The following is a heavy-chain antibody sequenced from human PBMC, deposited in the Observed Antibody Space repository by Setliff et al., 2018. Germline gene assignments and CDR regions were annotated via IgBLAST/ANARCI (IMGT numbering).Heavy chain of an antibody. V-gene: IGHV4-59*08. D-gene: IGHD3-9*01. Sequence: SETLSLTCSVSGASITSYYWSWIRQPPGKGLEWIAYIHNNGRIKYNPALKSRVPISLDTSKNQFSLNLNSATAADTAVYYCARHALSFDSAWDVWGKGTTVTVSS. CDR3: ARHALSFDSAWDV. CDR1: GASITSYY. J-gene: IGHJ6*04. CDR2: IHNNGRI.